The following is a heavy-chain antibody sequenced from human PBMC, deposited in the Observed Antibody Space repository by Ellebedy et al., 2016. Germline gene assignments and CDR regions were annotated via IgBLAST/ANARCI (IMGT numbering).Heavy chain of an antibody. V-gene: IGHV3-9*01. J-gene: IGHJ6*02. D-gene: IGHD5-12*01. Sequence: GGSLRLXXAASGFTFDDYAMHWVRQAPGKGLEWVSGISWNSGSIGYADSVKGRFTISRDNAKNSLYLQMNSLRAEDTAVYYCAREGGYDYYYYGMDVWGQGTTVTVSS. CDR1: GFTFDDYA. CDR3: AREGGYDYYYYGMDV. CDR2: ISWNSGSI.